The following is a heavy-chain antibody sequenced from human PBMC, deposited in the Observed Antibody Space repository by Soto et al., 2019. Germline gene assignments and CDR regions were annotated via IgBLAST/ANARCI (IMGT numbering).Heavy chain of an antibody. CDR2: INHSGSS. CDR1: GGSFSGFY. V-gene: IGHV4-34*01. Sequence: PSETLSLTCAVHGGSFSGFYWTWIRQPPGKGLEWIGEINHSGSSNYNPPLKSRVTISLDTSRNQFSLSLNSVTAADTAVYYCARMAGPWYFDLWGRGTLVTVSS. CDR3: ARMAGPWYFDL. J-gene: IGHJ2*01.